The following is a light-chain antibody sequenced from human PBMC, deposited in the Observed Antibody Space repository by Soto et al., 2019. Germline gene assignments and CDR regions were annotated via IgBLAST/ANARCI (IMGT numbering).Light chain of an antibody. CDR1: SSDVGAYNF. CDR2: NVY. Sequence: QSALTQPASVSGSPGQSITISCTGTSSDVGAYNFVSWHQQHPGKAPKLMIYNVYDRPSGISYRFSGSKSGNTASLTISGLQGEDEADYYCSSYASTNNIVFGTGTKVTVL. V-gene: IGLV2-14*03. J-gene: IGLJ1*01. CDR3: SSYASTNNIV.